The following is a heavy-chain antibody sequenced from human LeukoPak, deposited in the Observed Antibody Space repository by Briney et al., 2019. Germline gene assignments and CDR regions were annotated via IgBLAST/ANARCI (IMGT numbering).Heavy chain of an antibody. CDR2: IYSGGST. Sequence: GGSLRLSCAASGLTVSSNYMSWVRQAPGKGLEWVSIIYSGGSTYYADSVKGRFTISRDNSKNTLYLQMNSLRAEDTAVYYCARAKNRDGYLDYWGQGTLVTVSS. CDR3: ARAKNRDGYLDY. D-gene: IGHD5-24*01. J-gene: IGHJ4*02. V-gene: IGHV3-53*01. CDR1: GLTVSSNY.